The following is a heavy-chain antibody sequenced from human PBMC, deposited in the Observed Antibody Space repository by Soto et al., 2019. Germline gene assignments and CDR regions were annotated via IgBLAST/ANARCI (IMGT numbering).Heavy chain of an antibody. CDR1: GYRFSSFW. CDR3: TRHGYISIWYQDH. CDR2: AQPGHSDT. Sequence: PEESLKISCQGSGYRFSSFWIGWVRQMPGKGLEWMGIAQPGHSDTRYSPAFQGHVTISVDESTNTAYLQWSSLRASDTAMYFCTRHGYISIWYQDHSCKGTPPTASS. J-gene: IGHJ4*02. D-gene: IGHD6-13*01. V-gene: IGHV5-51*01.